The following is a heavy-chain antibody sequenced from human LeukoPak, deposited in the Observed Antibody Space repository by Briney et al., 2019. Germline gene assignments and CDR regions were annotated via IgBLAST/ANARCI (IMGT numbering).Heavy chain of an antibody. CDR2: INPNSCGT. J-gene: IGHJ5*02. CDR1: GYTFTSYY. V-gene: IGHV1-2*06. Sequence: ASVKVSCKASGYTFTSYYMHWVRQAPGQGLEWRGRINPNSCGTNYAQKYQGRVTMTRDTSISTAYMELSRLRSDDTAVYYCARKVWGYGGNSGSGSVNWFAPWAREPWSPSPQ. D-gene: IGHD4-23*01. CDR3: ARKVWGYGGNSGSGSVNWFAP.